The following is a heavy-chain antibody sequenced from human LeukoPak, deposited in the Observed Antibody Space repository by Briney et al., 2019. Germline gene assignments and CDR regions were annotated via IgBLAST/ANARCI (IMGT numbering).Heavy chain of an antibody. D-gene: IGHD5-24*01. CDR3: ARHVRWLQLTLYFDI. Sequence: PSETLSPTCTVSRGSISTTSYYWGWIRQSPGKGLEWIGSIYYSGSTSYNPSLNSRVTMSVDTSKKQFSLRLSSVTAADTAVYYCARHVRWLQLTLYFDIWGRGTLVTVSS. J-gene: IGHJ2*01. CDR2: IYYSGST. V-gene: IGHV4-39*01. CDR1: RGSISTTSYY.